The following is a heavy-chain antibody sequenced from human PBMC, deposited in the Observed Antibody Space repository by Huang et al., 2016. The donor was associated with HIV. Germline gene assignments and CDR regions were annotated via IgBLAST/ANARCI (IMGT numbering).Heavy chain of an antibody. CDR2: INTKPGKP. CDR3: ARYRLTGTFLDS. J-gene: IGHJ4*02. V-gene: IGHV7-4-1*02. Sequence: QVQLVQSGSELRKPGASVKVSCKASGYTFTTYSWIWVRQAPGQGLEWMGWINTKPGKPTYAQGFTGRFVFSLDTTVSTAYLQISSRKTDDTAKYFCARYRLTGTFLDSWGQGTQVTVSS. CDR1: GYTFTTYS. D-gene: IGHD3-9*01.